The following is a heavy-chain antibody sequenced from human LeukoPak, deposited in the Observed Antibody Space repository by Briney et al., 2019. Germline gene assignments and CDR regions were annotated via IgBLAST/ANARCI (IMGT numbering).Heavy chain of an antibody. J-gene: IGHJ5*02. CDR1: GGSISSSSYY. CDR2: IYYSGST. V-gene: IGHV4-39*02. D-gene: IGHD3-10*01. CDR3: ARDDVTMVRGVIEGWFDP. Sequence: SETLSLTCTVSGGSISSSSYYWGWIRQPPGKGLEWIGSIYYSGSTYYNPSLKSRVTISVDTSKNQFSLKLSSVTAADTAVYYCARDDVTMVRGVIEGWFDPWGQGTLVTVSS.